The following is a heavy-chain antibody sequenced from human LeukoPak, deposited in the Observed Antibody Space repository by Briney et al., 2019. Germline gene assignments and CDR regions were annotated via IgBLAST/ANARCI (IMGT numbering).Heavy chain of an antibody. CDR3: AREGYYDSYDY. CDR1: GFTFSNYS. Sequence: GGSLRLSCATSGFTFSNYSLNWVRQAPGKGLEWVSSISTTTSYYADSVKGRFTISRDNAKNSLYLQMNSLRAEDTAVYYCAREGYYDSYDYWGQGTLVTVSS. J-gene: IGHJ4*02. CDR2: ISTTTSY. V-gene: IGHV3-21*01. D-gene: IGHD3-22*01.